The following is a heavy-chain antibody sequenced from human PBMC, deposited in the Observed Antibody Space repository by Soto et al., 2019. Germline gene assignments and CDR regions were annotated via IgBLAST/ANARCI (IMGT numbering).Heavy chain of an antibody. D-gene: IGHD4-17*01. CDR2: ISASGGSP. CDR1: GFTFSCYT. Sequence: EVQLLESGGGLVQPGGSLRLSCAASGFTFSCYTMTWVRQAPGKGLEWVSAISASGGSPYYADSVKGRFTISRDNSKNTLYLEIDSLRAEDTSVYYCAKGVSRYGDQAYFDCWGQQSVLTVSA. J-gene: IGHJ4*02. V-gene: IGHV3-23*01. CDR3: AKGVSRYGDQAYFDC.